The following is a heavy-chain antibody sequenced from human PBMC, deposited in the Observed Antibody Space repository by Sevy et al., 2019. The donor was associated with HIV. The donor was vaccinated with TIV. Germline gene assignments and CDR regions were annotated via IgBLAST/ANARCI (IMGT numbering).Heavy chain of an antibody. CDR2: ISTGSSTI. CDR3: ARGSDGYSYGLLDY. V-gene: IGHV3-48*01. Sequence: GGSLRLSCAASGFTLSRYWMSWVRQAPGKGLEWVSYISTGSSTIYYADSVKGRFTISRDNAKNSLYLQMNSLRAEDTAVYYCARGSDGYSYGLLDYWGQGTLVTVSS. D-gene: IGHD5-18*01. J-gene: IGHJ4*02. CDR1: GFTLSRYW.